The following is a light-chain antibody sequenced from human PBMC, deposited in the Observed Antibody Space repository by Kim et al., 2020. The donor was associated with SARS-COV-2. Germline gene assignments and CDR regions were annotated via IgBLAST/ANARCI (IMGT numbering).Light chain of an antibody. J-gene: IGLJ2*01. CDR2: QDG. CDR1: TLGDKD. CDR3: QAWDRSIGVV. V-gene: IGLV3-1*01. Sequence: VSPAQTARSTCAGDTLGDKDACWYEKKPGQATELVIYQDGKRPSGIPERFSGSNSGNTATLTIIGTQAMDEADYYCQAWDRSIGVVFGGGTKLTV.